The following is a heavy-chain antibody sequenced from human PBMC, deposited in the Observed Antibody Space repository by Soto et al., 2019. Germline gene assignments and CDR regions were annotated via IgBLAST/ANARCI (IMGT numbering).Heavy chain of an antibody. CDR2: INAGNGNT. CDR1: GYTFTSYA. J-gene: IGHJ4*02. V-gene: IGHV1-3*01. CDR3: ARDRGEATTYLDY. D-gene: IGHD3-10*01. Sequence: ASVKVSCKASGYTFTSYAMHWVRQAPGQRLEWMRWINAGNGNTKYSQKFQGRVTITRDTSASTAYMELCSLRSEDTAVYYCARDRGEATTYLDYWGQGTLVTVSS.